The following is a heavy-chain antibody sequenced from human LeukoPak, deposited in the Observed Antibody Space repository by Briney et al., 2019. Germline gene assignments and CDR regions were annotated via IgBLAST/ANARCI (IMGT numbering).Heavy chain of an antibody. CDR2: ISGSGGTT. CDR1: GFTFTSYA. V-gene: IGHV3-23*01. CDR3: AKDREGLSSGYDLEYFDY. J-gene: IGHJ4*02. D-gene: IGHD5-12*01. Sequence: GGSLRLSCAASGFTFTSYAMNWVRQAPGKGLEWVSAISGSGGTTYYADSVKGRFTISRDNSKNTLFLQMNSLRAEDTAVYYCAKDREGLSSGYDLEYFDYWGQGTLVTVSS.